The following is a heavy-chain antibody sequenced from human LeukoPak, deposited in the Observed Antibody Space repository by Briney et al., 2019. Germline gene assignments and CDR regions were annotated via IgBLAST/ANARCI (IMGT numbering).Heavy chain of an antibody. CDR1: GGSFSGYY. CDR3: ARVNHPPYSSSYGDPRENNWFDP. CDR2: INHSGST. V-gene: IGHV4-34*01. D-gene: IGHD6-6*01. J-gene: IGHJ5*02. Sequence: PSETLSLTCAVYGGSFSGYYWSWIRQPPGKGLEWIGEINHSGSTNYNPSLKSRVTISVDTSKNQFSLKLSSVTAADTAVYYCARVNHPPYSSSYGDPRENNWFDPWGQGTLVTVSS.